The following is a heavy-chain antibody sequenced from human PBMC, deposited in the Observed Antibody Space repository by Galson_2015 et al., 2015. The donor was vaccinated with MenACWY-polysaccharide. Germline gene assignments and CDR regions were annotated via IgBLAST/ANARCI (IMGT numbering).Heavy chain of an antibody. CDR1: GFTFSTYA. V-gene: IGHV3-23*01. J-gene: IGHJ4*02. CDR3: TKEIVVYTATGEW. Sequence: SLRLSCAASGFTFSTYAMSWVRQAPGKGLEWVSAISGTGGTTYYADSVKGRFTISRDNSKSTLYLQMNSLRVEDTAVYYCTKEIVVYTATGEWWGQGTLVTVSS. D-gene: IGHD2-2*01. CDR2: ISGTGGTT.